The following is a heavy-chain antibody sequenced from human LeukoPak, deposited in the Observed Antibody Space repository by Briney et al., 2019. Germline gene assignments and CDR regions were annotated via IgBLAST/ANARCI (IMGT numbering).Heavy chain of an antibody. CDR1: GFLFGSYG. V-gene: IGHV3-30*02. D-gene: IGHD2-15*01. CDR3: ARERYCSGGSCYIYDY. J-gene: IGHJ4*02. CDR2: IRYEGDIA. Sequence: GGSLRLSCATSGFLFGSYGMHWVRQAPGKGLEWVAFIRYEGDIAHYADSVEGRFTISRDNAKNSLYLQMNSLRAEDTAVYYCARERYCSGGSCYIYDYWGQGTLVTVSS.